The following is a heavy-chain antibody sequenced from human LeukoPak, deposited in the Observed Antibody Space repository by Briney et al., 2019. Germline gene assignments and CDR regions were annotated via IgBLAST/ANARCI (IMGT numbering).Heavy chain of an antibody. D-gene: IGHD3-9*01. CDR3: ARDKSDWSLDP. J-gene: IGHJ5*02. CDR2: ISDSGGTT. CDR1: GFTFSGHE. Sequence: GGSLRLSCAASGFTFSGHEMNWVRQAPGKGLEWISYISDSGGTTKYADSVRGRFTISRDNAKNSLFLQMSSLRAEDTAVYYCARDKSDWSLDPRGQGTPVTVSS. V-gene: IGHV3-48*03.